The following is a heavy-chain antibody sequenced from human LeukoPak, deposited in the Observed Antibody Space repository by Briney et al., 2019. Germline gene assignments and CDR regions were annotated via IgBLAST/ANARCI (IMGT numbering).Heavy chain of an antibody. CDR3: ARSLDDSRGPPNY. D-gene: IGHD3-22*01. CDR2: IYYSGST. Sequence: SETLSLTCTVSGGSISSYYWSWIRQPPGKGLEWIGYIYYSGSTNYNPSLKSRVTISVDTSKNQFSLKLSSVTAADTAVYYCARSLDDSRGPPNYWGQGTLVTVSS. CDR1: GGSISSYY. V-gene: IGHV4-59*01. J-gene: IGHJ4*02.